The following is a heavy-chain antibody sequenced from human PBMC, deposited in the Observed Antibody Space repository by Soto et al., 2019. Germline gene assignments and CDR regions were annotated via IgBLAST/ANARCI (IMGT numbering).Heavy chain of an antibody. V-gene: IGHV3-74*01. CDR1: GFTFSIYW. D-gene: IGHD2-8*02. CDR3: VRTRLVVDTATREDY. Sequence: EVQLVESGGGFVQPGGSLRLSCAASGFTFSIYWMHWVRQAPGKGLVWVSPINSGGSSTSYADSVKGRFTISRDNAKNTLDLQMISRRAEDTAVYYCVRTRLVVDTATREDYWGQGALVTVSS. CDR2: INSGGSST. J-gene: IGHJ4*02.